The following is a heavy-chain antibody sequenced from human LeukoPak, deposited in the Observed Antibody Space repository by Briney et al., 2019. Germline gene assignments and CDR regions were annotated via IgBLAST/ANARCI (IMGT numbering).Heavy chain of an antibody. J-gene: IGHJ4*02. V-gene: IGHV3-23*01. CDR2: ISYSGDST. D-gene: IGHD1-1*01. CDR3: ANNWNMDC. CDR1: GFTFSSYA. Sequence: GGSLRLSCAASGFTFSSYAMSWVRQAPGKGLEWVSSISYSGDSTYYADSVKGRFTISRDNSKNTVYLQMNSLRADDTAVYYCANNWNMDCWGQGTLVTVSS.